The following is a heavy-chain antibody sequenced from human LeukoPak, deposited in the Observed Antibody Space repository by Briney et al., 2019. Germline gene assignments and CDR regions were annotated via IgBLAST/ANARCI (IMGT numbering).Heavy chain of an antibody. V-gene: IGHV3-23*01. CDR3: AKDKPPDGKWDIDY. J-gene: IGHJ4*02. Sequence: GGSLRLSCAASGFTFSTFTMNWVRQAPGKGLEWVSAIVSNGDIYYADSVKGRFTISRDNSRGTLYLQINGLRADDTAVYYCAKDKPPDGKWDIDYWGLGTPVTVSS. CDR2: IVSNGDI. CDR1: GFTFSTFT. D-gene: IGHD1-26*01.